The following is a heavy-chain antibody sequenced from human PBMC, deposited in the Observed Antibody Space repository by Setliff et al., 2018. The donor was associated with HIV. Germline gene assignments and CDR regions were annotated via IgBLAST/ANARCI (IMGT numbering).Heavy chain of an antibody. V-gene: IGHV4-4*02. CDR1: GGSISSSDW. J-gene: IGHJ4*02. CDR3: TLGYCSSTNCYRYFDY. D-gene: IGHD2-2*01. CDR2: IYHSGST. Sequence: SETLSLTCAVSGGSISSSDWWTWVRQPPGKGLEWIGEIYHSGSTNYNPSLKSRVTISVDKSKNQFSLNLSSVTAADTAVYYCTLGYCSSTNCYRYFDYWGQGTLVTVSS.